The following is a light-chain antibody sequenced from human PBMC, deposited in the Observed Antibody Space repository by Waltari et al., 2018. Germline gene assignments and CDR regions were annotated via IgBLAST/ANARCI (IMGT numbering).Light chain of an antibody. Sequence: SSELPQAPSVSVALGPTVRLTCHGDSLRRFYASWYQQRPGKAPILVLYGQNNRPSGIPDRFSGSTSGNTASLTITGAQAEDEADYYCHSRDTSSTRVFGGGTRLTV. CDR2: GQN. CDR1: SLRRFY. V-gene: IGLV3-19*01. CDR3: HSRDTSSTRV. J-gene: IGLJ2*01.